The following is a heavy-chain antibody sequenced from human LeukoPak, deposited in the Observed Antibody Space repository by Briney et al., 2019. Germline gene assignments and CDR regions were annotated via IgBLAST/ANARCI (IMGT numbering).Heavy chain of an antibody. D-gene: IGHD2-8*01. CDR1: GFTFSTYW. CDR3: AKDGRRPCSNADCHVSYHFDY. V-gene: IGHV3-7*01. Sequence: GGSLRLSCAASGFTFSTYWMSWVRQAPGKGLEWVANIRRDGSVKYYVDSVKGRFTISRDNAKNSLYLHMNSLRADDTAVYYCAKDGRRPCSNADCHVSYHFDYWGQGILVTVSS. J-gene: IGHJ4*02. CDR2: IRRDGSVK.